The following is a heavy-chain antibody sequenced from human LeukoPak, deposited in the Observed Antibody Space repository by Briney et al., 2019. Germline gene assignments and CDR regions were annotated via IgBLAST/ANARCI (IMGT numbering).Heavy chain of an antibody. D-gene: IGHD3-3*01. J-gene: IGHJ5*02. Sequence: PGGSLRLSCAASGFTFSSYSMNWVRQAPGKGLEWVSAISGSGGSTYYADSVKGRFTISRDNSKNTLYLQMNSLRAEDTAVYYCAKDPRGDFWWFDPWGQETLVTVSS. CDR3: AKDPRGDFWWFDP. V-gene: IGHV3-23*01. CDR1: GFTFSSYS. CDR2: ISGSGGST.